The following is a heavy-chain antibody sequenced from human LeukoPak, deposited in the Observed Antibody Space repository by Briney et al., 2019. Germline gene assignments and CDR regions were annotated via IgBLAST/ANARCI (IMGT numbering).Heavy chain of an antibody. V-gene: IGHV4-38-2*02. CDR2: IYHSGST. D-gene: IGHD2-2*01. J-gene: IGHJ6*02. Sequence: SETLSLTCTVSGYSISSGYYWGWIRQPPGKGLEWIGSIYHSGSTYYNPSLKSRVTISVDTSKNQFSLKLSSVTAADTAVYYCARAKIVVVPAAQDYYGMDVWGQGTTVTVSS. CDR1: GYSISSGYY. CDR3: ARAKIVVVPAAQDYYGMDV.